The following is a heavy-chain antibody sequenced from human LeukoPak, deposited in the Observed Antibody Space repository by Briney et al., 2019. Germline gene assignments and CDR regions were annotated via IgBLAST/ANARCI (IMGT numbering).Heavy chain of an antibody. Sequence: PSETLSLTCTVSGGSINNFFWSWIRQPPGKGLEWIGYISYSGSTDYNPSLKSRVTISVDTSKKQFSLKLSSVTAADTAVYYCARDLEGQYDSSGYFDYWGQGTLVTVSS. CDR2: ISYSGST. D-gene: IGHD3-22*01. J-gene: IGHJ4*02. CDR1: GGSINNFF. CDR3: ARDLEGQYDSSGYFDY. V-gene: IGHV4-59*12.